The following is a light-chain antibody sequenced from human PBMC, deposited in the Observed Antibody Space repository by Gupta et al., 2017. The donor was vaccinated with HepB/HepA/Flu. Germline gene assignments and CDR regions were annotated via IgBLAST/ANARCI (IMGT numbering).Light chain of an antibody. CDR1: SLRTYH. J-gene: IGLJ2*01. Sequence: SSELTQDSAVSVALGQTVRITCQGDSLRTYHANWSQQKPGQAPQLVIFGKDNRPSGIPDRVSGCSSGSTASLTITWAQAEYEAGYYCQSRNSNNNHRVFGGGTKLTVL. CDR2: GKD. CDR3: QSRNSNNNHRV. V-gene: IGLV3-19*01.